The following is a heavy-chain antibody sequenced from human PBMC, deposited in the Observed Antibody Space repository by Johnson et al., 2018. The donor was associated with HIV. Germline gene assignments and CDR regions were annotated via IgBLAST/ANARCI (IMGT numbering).Heavy chain of an antibody. J-gene: IGHJ3*01. CDR2: ISWNSGSI. CDR3: VRDHQP. Sequence: VQLVESGGGLVQPGGSLRLSCAASGFTFDDYAMHWVRQAPGKGLEWVSGISWNSGSIGYADSVKGRFTISRDNAKNSLYLQMNNLRGEDTAVYYCVRDHQPWGQGTMVTVSS. V-gene: IGHV3-9*01. CDR1: GFTFDDYA. D-gene: IGHD2-2*01.